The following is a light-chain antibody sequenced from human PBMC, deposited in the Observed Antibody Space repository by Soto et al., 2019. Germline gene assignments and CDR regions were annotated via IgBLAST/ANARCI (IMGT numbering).Light chain of an antibody. CDR2: KAS. CDR1: QTVSDW. CDR3: QQYISYST. V-gene: IGKV1-5*03. J-gene: IGKJ1*01. Sequence: DIQMTQSPSSLSASVGDRVTITCRASQTVSDWLAWYQQKSGKAPKLLIYKASELENGVPSRFSGSGSGTEFTLTNSSLQPDDSATYYCQQYISYSTFGQGTKVEIK.